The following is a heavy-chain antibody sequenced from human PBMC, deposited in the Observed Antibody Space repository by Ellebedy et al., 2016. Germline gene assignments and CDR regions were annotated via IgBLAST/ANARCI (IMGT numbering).Heavy chain of an antibody. V-gene: IGHV4-38-2*02. CDR1: GYSISSGYY. D-gene: IGHD5-12*01. Sequence: GSLRLSCTVSGYSISSGYYWGWIRQPPGKGLEWIGSIYHSGSTYYNPSLKSRVTISVDTSKNQFSLKLSSVTAADTAVYYCARRPKDIVATPFDYWGQGTLVTVSS. CDR2: IYHSGST. J-gene: IGHJ4*02. CDR3: ARRPKDIVATPFDY.